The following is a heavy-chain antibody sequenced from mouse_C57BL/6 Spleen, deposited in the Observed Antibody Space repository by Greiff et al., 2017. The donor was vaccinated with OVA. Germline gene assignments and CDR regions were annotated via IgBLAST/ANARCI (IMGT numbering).Heavy chain of an antibody. CDR3: ARRKYYGSTFDY. CDR1: GYTFTSYW. J-gene: IGHJ2*01. V-gene: IGHV1-55*01. CDR2: IYPGSGST. Sequence: QVQLQQSGAELVKPGASVKMSCKASGYTFTSYWITWVKQRPGQGLEWIGDIYPGSGSTNYNEKFKSKATLTVDTSSSTAYMQLSSLTSEDSAVYYCARRKYYGSTFDYWGQGTTLTVSS. D-gene: IGHD1-1*01.